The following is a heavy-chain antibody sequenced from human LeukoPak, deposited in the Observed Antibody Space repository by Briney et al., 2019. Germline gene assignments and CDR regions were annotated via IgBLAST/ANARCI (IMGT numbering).Heavy chain of an antibody. CDR3: TTMAYCGGDCYP. J-gene: IGHJ5*02. CDR2: IKSKTDGGTT. V-gene: IGHV3-15*01. D-gene: IGHD2-21*02. Sequence: PGGSLRLSCAASGFTFSNAWMSWVRQAPGKGLEWVGRIKSKTDGGTTDYAAPVKGRFTISRDDSKNTPYLQMNSLKTEDTAVYYCTTMAYCGGDCYPWGQGTLVTVSS. CDR1: GFTFSNAW.